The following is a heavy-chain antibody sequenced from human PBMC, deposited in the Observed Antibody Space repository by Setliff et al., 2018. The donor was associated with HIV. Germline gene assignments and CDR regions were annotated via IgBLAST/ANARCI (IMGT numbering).Heavy chain of an antibody. CDR1: GGSFSGYS. D-gene: IGHD7-27*01. CDR3: ARGPPRWGEAISWYFDL. J-gene: IGHJ2*01. CDR2: ITDSGST. V-gene: IGHV4-34*01. Sequence: KPSETLSLTCAVYGGSFSGYSWSWIRQPPGKGLEWLGEITDSGSTNYTPSLKSRAAISLDTSMNHFSLRLSSVTAADTAVYYCARGPPRWGEAISWYFDLWGRGTLVTVSS.